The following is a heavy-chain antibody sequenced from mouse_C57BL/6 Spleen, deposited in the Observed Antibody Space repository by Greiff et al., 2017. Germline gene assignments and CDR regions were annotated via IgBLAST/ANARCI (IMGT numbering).Heavy chain of an antibody. J-gene: IGHJ4*01. CDR1: GFTFSDYG. Sequence: EVQLQQSGGGLVKPGGSLTLSCAASGFTFSDYGMHWVRQAPEKGLEWVAYISSGSSTIYYADTVKGRFTISRDNAKNTLFLQMTSLGSEDTAMYYCARPSNYYYAMDYWGQGTSVTVSS. CDR3: ARPSNYYYAMDY. D-gene: IGHD2-5*01. V-gene: IGHV5-17*01. CDR2: ISSGSSTI.